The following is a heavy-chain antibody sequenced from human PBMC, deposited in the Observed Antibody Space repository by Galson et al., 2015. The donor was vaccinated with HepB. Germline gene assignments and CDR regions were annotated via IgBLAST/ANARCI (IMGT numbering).Heavy chain of an antibody. CDR1: GGSISSYY. CDR3: ARVDGDYYYYGMDV. CDR2: IYYSGST. J-gene: IGHJ6*02. Sequence: ETLSLTCTVSGGSISSYYWSWIRQPPGKGLEWIGYIYYSGSTNYNPSLKSRVTISVDTSKNQFSLKLSSVTAADTAVYYCARVDGDYYYYGMDVWGQGTTVTVSS. V-gene: IGHV4-59*01. D-gene: IGHD4-17*01.